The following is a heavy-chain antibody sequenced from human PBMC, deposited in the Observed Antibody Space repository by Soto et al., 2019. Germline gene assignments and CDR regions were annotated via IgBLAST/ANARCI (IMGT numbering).Heavy chain of an antibody. Sequence: PGGSLRLSCAASGFTFSNAWMSWVRQAPGKGLEWVGRIKSKTDGGTTDYAAPVKGRFTISREDSKNTLYLQMNSLKTEDTAVYYCTTETYYYDSSGYYYFDYWGQGTLVTVSS. CDR1: GFTFSNAW. CDR3: TTETYYYDSSGYYYFDY. J-gene: IGHJ4*02. CDR2: IKSKTDGGTT. V-gene: IGHV3-15*01. D-gene: IGHD3-22*01.